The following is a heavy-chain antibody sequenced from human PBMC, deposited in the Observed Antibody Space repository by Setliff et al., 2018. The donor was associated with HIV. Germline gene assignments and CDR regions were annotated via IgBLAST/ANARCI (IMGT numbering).Heavy chain of an antibody. CDR1: GGSFSGYY. CDR2: INHSGSA. D-gene: IGHD3-16*01. CDR3: ARGVGTLGSNYYGMDV. Sequence: PSETLSLTCAVYGGSFSGYYWSWIRQPPGKGLEWIGEINHSGSANYNPSLKSRVTISVDTSKNQFSLKLSSVTAADTAVYYCARGVGTLGSNYYGMDVWGQGTTVTVSS. J-gene: IGHJ6*02. V-gene: IGHV4-34*01.